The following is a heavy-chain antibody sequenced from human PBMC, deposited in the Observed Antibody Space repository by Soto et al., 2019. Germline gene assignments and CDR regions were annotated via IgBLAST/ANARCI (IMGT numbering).Heavy chain of an antibody. D-gene: IGHD6-19*01. V-gene: IGHV1-3*01. J-gene: IGHJ5*02. Sequence: ASVKVSCKASGYTFTSYAMHWVRQAPGQRLEWMGWINAGNGNTKYSQKFQGRVTITRDTSASTAYMELSSLRSEDTALYYCARGFSGWYDWFDPWGQGTLVTVSS. CDR2: INAGNGNT. CDR3: ARGFSGWYDWFDP. CDR1: GYTFTSYA.